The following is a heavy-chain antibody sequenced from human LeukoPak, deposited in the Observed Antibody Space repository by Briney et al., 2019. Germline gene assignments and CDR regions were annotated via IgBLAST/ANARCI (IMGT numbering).Heavy chain of an antibody. D-gene: IGHD2-2*01. CDR1: GDSISSYY. CDR2: IYYSGST. J-gene: IGHJ4*02. V-gene: IGHV4-59*08. Sequence: SETLSLTCTVSGDSISSYYWSWIRQPPGKGLEWIGYIYYSGSTNYNPSLKSRVTISVDTSKNQFSLKLSSVTAADTAVYYCARLDGEGRYCSSTSCFHFDYWGQGTLVTVSS. CDR3: ARLDGEGRYCSSTSCFHFDY.